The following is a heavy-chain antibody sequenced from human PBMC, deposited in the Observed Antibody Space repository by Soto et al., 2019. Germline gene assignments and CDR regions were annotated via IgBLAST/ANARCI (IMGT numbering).Heavy chain of an antibody. V-gene: IGHV3-30-3*01. Sequence: GGSLRLSCAASGFTFSSYAMHWVRQAPGKGLEWVAVISYDGSNKYYADSVKGRFTISRDNSKNTLYLQMNSLRAEDTAVYYCARDGSVVVAATPAFYFDYWGQGTLVTVSS. CDR1: GFTFSSYA. D-gene: IGHD2-15*01. CDR2: ISYDGSNK. CDR3: ARDGSVVVAATPAFYFDY. J-gene: IGHJ4*02.